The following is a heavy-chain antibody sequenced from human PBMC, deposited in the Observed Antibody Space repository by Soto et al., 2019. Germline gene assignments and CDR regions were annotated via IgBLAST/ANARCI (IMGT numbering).Heavy chain of an antibody. D-gene: IGHD6-13*01. CDR1: GGSISSGGYY. V-gene: IGHV4-31*03. Sequence: KPSETLSLTCTVSGGSISSGGYYWIWIRQHPGKGLEWIGYIYYSGSTYYNPSLKSRVTISVDTSKNQFSLKLSSVTAADTAVYYCARESSWYGFDPWGQGTLVTVSS. J-gene: IGHJ5*02. CDR3: ARESSWYGFDP. CDR2: IYYSGST.